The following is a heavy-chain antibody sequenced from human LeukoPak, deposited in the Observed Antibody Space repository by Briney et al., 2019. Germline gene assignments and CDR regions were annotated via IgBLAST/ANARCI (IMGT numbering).Heavy chain of an antibody. CDR1: GFTFRNCG. J-gene: IGHJ4*02. D-gene: IGHD4-17*01. V-gene: IGHV3-33*01. Sequence: GGSLRLSCVVSGFTFRNCGMHWVRQAPGKGLEWLAVLWCDGTNKYYVDSVKGRFTISRDNSKNTLYLQMNSLRAEDTAVYYCARGPSVTSGFDYWDQGALVTVSS. CDR3: ARGPSVTSGFDY. CDR2: LWCDGTNK.